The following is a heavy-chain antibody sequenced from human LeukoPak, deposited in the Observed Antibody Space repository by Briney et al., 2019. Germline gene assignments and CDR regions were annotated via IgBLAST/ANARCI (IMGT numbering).Heavy chain of an antibody. V-gene: IGHV3-23*01. CDR2: IVSSGGIT. J-gene: IGHJ4*02. D-gene: IGHD1-26*01. CDR3: AKTYGSYYIY. CDR1: GFTFSSFA. Sequence: GGSLRLSCAASGFTFSSFAMNWVRQAPGKGLEWVSGIVSSGGITFYADSVKGRFTISRDNSKNTLYLQMNSVRAEDTAVYYCAKTYGSYYIYWGQGTLVTVSS.